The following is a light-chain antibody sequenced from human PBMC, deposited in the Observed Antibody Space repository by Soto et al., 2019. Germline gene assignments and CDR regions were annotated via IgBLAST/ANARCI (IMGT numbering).Light chain of an antibody. Sequence: DIQMTQSPSTLSASVGDRVTITCRASQSISSWLAWYQQKPGKAPKLLIYKASNLESGVPSRFSGSRSGTEFTLTIISLQPDDFATYYCQQYNSYPLTFGHGTKVDIK. CDR1: QSISSW. CDR2: KAS. V-gene: IGKV1-5*03. J-gene: IGKJ3*01. CDR3: QQYNSYPLT.